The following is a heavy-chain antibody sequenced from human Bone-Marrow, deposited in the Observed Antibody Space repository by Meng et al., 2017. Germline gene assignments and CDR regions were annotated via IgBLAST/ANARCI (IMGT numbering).Heavy chain of an antibody. D-gene: IGHD6-19*01. J-gene: IGHJ4*02. Sequence: QVQLWGAVGGLVRRGGSLGLSCAASGFTFSDYYMSWIRQDPGKGLEWVSYISSSSSYIYYADSVKGRFTISRDNAKNSLYLQMNSLRAEDTAVYYCARAWLVRGRYYFNYWGQGTLVTVSS. CDR1: GFTFSDYY. CDR2: ISSSSSYI. V-gene: IGHV3-11*06. CDR3: ARAWLVRGRYYFNY.